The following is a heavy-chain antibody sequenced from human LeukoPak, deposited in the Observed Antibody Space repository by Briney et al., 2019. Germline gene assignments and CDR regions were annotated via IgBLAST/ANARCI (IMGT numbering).Heavy chain of an antibody. CDR1: GYSLTALS. Sequence: ASVKVSCKVSGYSLTALSMHWVRQAPGKGLEWMGGFDPEVGKTMYAEKLDGRLTVTDDTSTDTAYMQLGSLRLEDMAVYYCATDMVGYCGDVTCYSEAYWGQGTLVTVSS. CDR3: ATDMVGYCGDVTCYSEAY. J-gene: IGHJ4*02. D-gene: IGHD2-21*01. V-gene: IGHV1-24*01. CDR2: FDPEVGKT.